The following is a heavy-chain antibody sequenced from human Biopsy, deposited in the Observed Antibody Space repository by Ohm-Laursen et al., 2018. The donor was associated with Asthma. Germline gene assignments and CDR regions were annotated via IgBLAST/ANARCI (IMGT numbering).Heavy chain of an antibody. D-gene: IGHD2-8*01. J-gene: IGHJ6*02. CDR2: VTYDGISQ. CDR3: ARERAGVLGSYNGMDV. V-gene: IGHV3-30*03. Sequence: SSLRLSCAAPGFTFSNYGMHWVRQVAGKGLDWVAVVTYDGISQYYAESVKGRFTISRDNSRNTLNLQMNSVRPDDTAVYFCARERAGVLGSYNGMDVWGPGTTVSVSS. CDR1: GFTFSNYG.